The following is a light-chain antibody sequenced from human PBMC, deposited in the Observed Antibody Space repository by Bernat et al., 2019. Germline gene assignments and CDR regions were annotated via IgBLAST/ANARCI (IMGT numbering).Light chain of an antibody. CDR2: DVG. Sequence: QSALTQPASVSGSPRQSITISCTGTSSDVGAYNYVSWYQQHPGKAPKLMIYDVGVRPSGISNRFSGSKSGNTASLTISGLQTEDEADYYCSSYTTSSTVIFGGGTRLTVL. J-gene: IGLJ2*01. V-gene: IGLV2-14*03. CDR1: SSDVGAYNY. CDR3: SSYTTSSTVI.